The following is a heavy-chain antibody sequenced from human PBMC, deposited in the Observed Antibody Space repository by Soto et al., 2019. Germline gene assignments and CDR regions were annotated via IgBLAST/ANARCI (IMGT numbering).Heavy chain of an antibody. CDR1: GFSLSTSGVG. J-gene: IGHJ5*01. V-gene: IGHV2-5*02. CDR2: IYWDDAK. CDR3: AFFYDFLSGPNLFDS. Sequence: SGPTLVNPTQTLTLTCTFSGFSLSTSGVGVVWIRQPPGKALEWLALIYWDDAKRYSPSLRSRLTITKDTSKTQVVLTMTNMGPMDTGTYYCAFFYDFLSGPNLFDSWGQGTLVTVSS. D-gene: IGHD3-3*01.